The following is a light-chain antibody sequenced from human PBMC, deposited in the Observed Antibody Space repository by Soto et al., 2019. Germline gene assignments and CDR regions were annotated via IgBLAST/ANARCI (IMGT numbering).Light chain of an antibody. CDR2: AVS. CDR3: TSYIGTDLLV. Sequence: QSALTQPASVSGSPGQSITISCNGSRSDVGAYNYVSWYQHHPGKVPKLIIYAVSNRPSGVSNRFSGSKSANTASLTISGLQAEGEAEYYCTSYIGTDLLVFGGGTKVTVL. CDR1: RSDVGAYNY. V-gene: IGLV2-14*01. J-gene: IGLJ2*01.